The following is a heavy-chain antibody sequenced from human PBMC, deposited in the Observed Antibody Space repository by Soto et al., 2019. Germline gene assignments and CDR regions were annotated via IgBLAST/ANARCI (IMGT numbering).Heavy chain of an antibody. CDR2: INPSGGGP. CDR3: ARSDIGGDGALEV. D-gene: IGHD1-26*01. Sequence: QVQLMQSGAEVKQPGASVKVSCKASGYTFTNYYMHWVRQVPGQGLEWMGIINPSGGGPAHAQNFRXRXXTTSDTSTTTIYMELNSLRSEDTAVYFCARSDIGGDGALEVWGQGTMVTVSS. V-gene: IGHV1-46*03. CDR1: GYTFTNYY. J-gene: IGHJ3*01.